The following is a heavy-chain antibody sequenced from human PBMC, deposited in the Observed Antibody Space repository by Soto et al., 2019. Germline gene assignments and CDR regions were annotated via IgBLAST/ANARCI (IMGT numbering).Heavy chain of an antibody. CDR3: VRTSLVVAAATREDY. CDR1: GFTFSSYW. Sequence: EVQLVESWGGLVQPGESLRLSCAASGFTFSSYWMHWVRQAPGKGLVWVSRINSDGSSTSYAGSVKGRFTISRDNAKNTLYLQMNSLRAEDTAVYYCVRTSLVVAAATREDYWGQGTLVTVSS. D-gene: IGHD2-15*01. J-gene: IGHJ4*02. V-gene: IGHV3-74*01. CDR2: INSDGSST.